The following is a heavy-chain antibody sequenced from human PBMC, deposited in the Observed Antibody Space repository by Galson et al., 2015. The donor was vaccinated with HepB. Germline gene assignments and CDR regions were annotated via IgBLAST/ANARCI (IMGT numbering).Heavy chain of an antibody. V-gene: IGHV3-33*08. CDR3: AREEVTAMVDGRYYGMDV. CDR1: GFTFSSYG. Sequence: SLRLSCAASGFTFSSYGMHWVRQAPGKGLGWVAVIWYDGSNKYYADSVKGRFTISRDNSKNTLYLQMNSLRAEDTAVYYCAREEVTAMVDGRYYGMDVWGQGTTVTVS. J-gene: IGHJ6*02. CDR2: IWYDGSNK. D-gene: IGHD5-18*01.